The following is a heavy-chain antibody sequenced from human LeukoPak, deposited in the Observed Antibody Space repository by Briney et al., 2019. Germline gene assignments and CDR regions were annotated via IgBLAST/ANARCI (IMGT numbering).Heavy chain of an antibody. J-gene: IGHJ4*02. Sequence: GGSLRLSCAASGFTVSSNYMSWVRQAPGKGLEWVSIIFSGGSTYYADSVKGRFTISRDNSKNTLYLQMNSLRAEDTAVYYCAREAVTRSYFDYWGQGTLVTVSS. CDR1: GFTVSSNY. V-gene: IGHV3-53*01. CDR3: AREAVTRSYFDY. CDR2: IFSGGST. D-gene: IGHD4-17*01.